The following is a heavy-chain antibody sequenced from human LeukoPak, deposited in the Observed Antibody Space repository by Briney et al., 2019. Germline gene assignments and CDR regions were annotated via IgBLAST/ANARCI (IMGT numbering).Heavy chain of an antibody. Sequence: GGSLRLSCAASGFTFSSYAMHWVRQAPGKGLEWVAVISYDGSNKYYADSVKGRFTISRDNSKNTLYLQMNSLRAEDTAVYYCARPTMILAQYYFDYWGQGTLVTVSS. CDR2: ISYDGSNK. J-gene: IGHJ4*02. CDR1: GFTFSSYA. CDR3: ARPTMILAQYYFDY. D-gene: IGHD3-22*01. V-gene: IGHV3-30-3*01.